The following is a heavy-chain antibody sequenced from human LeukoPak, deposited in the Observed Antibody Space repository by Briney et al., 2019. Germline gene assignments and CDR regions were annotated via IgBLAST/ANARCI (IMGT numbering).Heavy chain of an antibody. V-gene: IGHV3-33*01. CDR3: ARAGDAFDI. CDR2: IWYDGSDK. Sequence: GGSLRLSCAASGXTFSSFGMHWVRQAPGKGLEWVAVIWYDGSDKYYTESVKGRFTISRDNSKNTLYLQMNSLRVEDTAIYYCARAGDAFDIWGRGTMVTVSS. J-gene: IGHJ3*02. CDR1: GXTFSSFG.